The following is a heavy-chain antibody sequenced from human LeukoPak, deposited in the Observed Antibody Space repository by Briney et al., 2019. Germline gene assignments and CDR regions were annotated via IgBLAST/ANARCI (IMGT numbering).Heavy chain of an antibody. CDR2: IRYDGSSK. V-gene: IGHV3-30*02. D-gene: IGHD6-13*01. CDR3: ARSIAAAGYMDV. J-gene: IGHJ6*03. CDR1: GFSFSSYG. Sequence: GGSLRLSCAASGFSFSSYGMHWVRQAPGKGLEWVAFIRYDGSSKHYADSVKGRFTISRDNSKNTLYLQMNSLRTEDTAVYYCARSIAAAGYMDVWGKGTTVTVSS.